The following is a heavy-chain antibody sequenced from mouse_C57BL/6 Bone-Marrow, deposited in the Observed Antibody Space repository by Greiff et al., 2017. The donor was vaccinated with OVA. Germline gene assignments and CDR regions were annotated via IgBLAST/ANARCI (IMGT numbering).Heavy chain of an antibody. CDR3: ARRLFMDY. CDR2: INPSTGGT. V-gene: IGHV1-42*01. CDR1: GYSFTGYY. D-gene: IGHD3-2*02. Sequence: EVKLVESGPELVKPGASVKISCKASGYSFTGYYMNWVKQSPEKSLEWIGEINPSTGGTTYNQKFKAKATLTVDKSSSTAYMQLKSLTSEDSAVYYCARRLFMDYWGQGTSVTVSS. J-gene: IGHJ4*01.